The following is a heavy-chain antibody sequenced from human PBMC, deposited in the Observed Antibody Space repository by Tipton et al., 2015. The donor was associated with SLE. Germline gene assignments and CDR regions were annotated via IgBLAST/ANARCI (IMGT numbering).Heavy chain of an antibody. CDR3: ARRGQLLLSRLFYYYMDV. D-gene: IGHD2-2*01. V-gene: IGHV4-38-2*02. J-gene: IGHJ6*03. CDR2: IYHSGST. Sequence: TLSLTCTVSGYSVRSGYYWGWIRQPPGKGLEWIGSIYHSGSTYYNPSLKNRVTISVDTSRNQFSLKLSSVTAADTAVYYCARRGQLLLSRLFYYYMDVWGKGTTVTISS. CDR1: GYSVRSGYY.